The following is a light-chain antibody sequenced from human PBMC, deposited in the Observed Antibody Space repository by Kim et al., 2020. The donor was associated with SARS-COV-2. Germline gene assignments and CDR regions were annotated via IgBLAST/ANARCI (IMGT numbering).Light chain of an antibody. J-gene: IGKJ4*01. CDR1: QTISRD. Sequence: EIVMTQSPATLSVFPGGRVTLSCRTSQTISRDLAWYQQKPGQAPRLLIYGVSTRATGIPATFTGSGSGTEFTLTISSLQSEDFALYYCQQYNDWPLTFGGGTKVDIK. CDR3: QQYNDWPLT. CDR2: GVS. V-gene: IGKV3-15*01.